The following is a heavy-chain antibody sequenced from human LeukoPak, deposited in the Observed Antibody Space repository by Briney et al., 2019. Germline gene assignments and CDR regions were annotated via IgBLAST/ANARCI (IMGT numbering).Heavy chain of an antibody. Sequence: SETLSLTCTVSGGSVSSYYWSWIRQPPGKGLEWIGYIYYSGSTSYNPSLKSRVTISVDTSKNQFSLKLSSVTAADTAVYYCARSSEGRYYYDSSGYSYYYYYMDVWGKGTTVTISS. CDR3: ARSSEGRYYYDSSGYSYYYYYMDV. CDR2: IYYSGST. V-gene: IGHV4-59*02. J-gene: IGHJ6*03. D-gene: IGHD3-22*01. CDR1: GGSVSSYY.